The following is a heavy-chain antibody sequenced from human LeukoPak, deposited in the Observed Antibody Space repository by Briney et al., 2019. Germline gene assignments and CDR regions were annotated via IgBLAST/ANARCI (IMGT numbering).Heavy chain of an antibody. CDR3: ARGNVLVPGANHFDF. Sequence: PGGSLRLSCAASGFTVSSNYVSWVRQAPGKGLEWGSVVYAGGSVYYGDSVKDRFTISRDNSKNTVFLQMNSLRVEDTAVYYCARGNVLVPGANHFDFWGQGTLVTVSS. CDR2: VYAGGSV. CDR1: GFTVSSNY. D-gene: IGHD2-2*01. J-gene: IGHJ4*02. V-gene: IGHV3-66*01.